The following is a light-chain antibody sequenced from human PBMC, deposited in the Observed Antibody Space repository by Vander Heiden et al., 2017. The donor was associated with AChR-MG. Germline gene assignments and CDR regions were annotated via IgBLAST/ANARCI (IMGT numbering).Light chain of an antibody. CDR3: AAWDDSLNGGV. V-gene: IGLV1-44*01. J-gene: IGLJ3*02. CDR1: SSYIESKT. CDR2: SNN. Sequence: QSVLTQPPSASGTPGQRVTISWSASSSYIESKTVSGSQQHPGPAPKLLIYSNNQRPSGVPDRFSGSKSGTSASLAISGLQSEDEADYYCAAWDDSLNGGVFGGGTKLTVL.